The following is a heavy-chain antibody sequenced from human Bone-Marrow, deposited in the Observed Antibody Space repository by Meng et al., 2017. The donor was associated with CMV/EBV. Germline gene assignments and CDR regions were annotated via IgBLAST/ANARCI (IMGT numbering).Heavy chain of an antibody. V-gene: IGHV1-2*02. Sequence: ASVKVSCKASGYTFTGYYMHWVRQAPGQGLEWMGWINPNSGGTNYAQKFQGRVTMTRDTSISTAYMELSRLRSDDTAVYYCARVRKKSGSTSLSYFDYWGQGTLVTVSS. CDR3: ARVRKKSGSTSLSYFDY. D-gene: IGHD2-2*01. J-gene: IGHJ4*02. CDR1: GYTFTGYY. CDR2: INPNSGGT.